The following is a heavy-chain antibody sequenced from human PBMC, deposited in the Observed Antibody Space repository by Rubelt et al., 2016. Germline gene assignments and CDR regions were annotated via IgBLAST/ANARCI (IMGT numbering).Heavy chain of an antibody. V-gene: IGHV4-34*01. D-gene: IGHD3-22*01. J-gene: IGHJ4*02. CDR1: GGSFSGYY. CDR2: INHSGST. Sequence: QVQLQQWGAGLLKPSETLSLTCAVYGGSFSGYYWSWIRQPPGKGLEWIGEINHSGSTNYNPSLKRRVTISVDTSKNQFSLKLSSVTAADTAVYYCARFGGDYYDSSGYSIDYWGQGTLVTVSS. CDR3: ARFGGDYYDSSGYSIDY.